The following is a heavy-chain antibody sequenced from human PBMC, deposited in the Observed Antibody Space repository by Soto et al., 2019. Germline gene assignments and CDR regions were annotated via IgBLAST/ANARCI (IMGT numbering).Heavy chain of an antibody. V-gene: IGHV5-51*01. CDR1: GYSFTSYW. D-gene: IGHD5-18*01. CDR2: IYPGDSDT. Sequence: PGESLKISCKGSGYSFTSYWIGWVRQMPGKGLEWMGIIYPGDSDTRYSPSFQGQVTISADKSISTAYLQWSSLKASDTAMYYCASSTVEMDTIYYYYGMDVWGQGTTVTVSS. J-gene: IGHJ6*02. CDR3: ASSTVEMDTIYYYYGMDV.